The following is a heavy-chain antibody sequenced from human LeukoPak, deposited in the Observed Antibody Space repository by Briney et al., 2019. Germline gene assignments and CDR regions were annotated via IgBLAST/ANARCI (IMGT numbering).Heavy chain of an antibody. V-gene: IGHV3-74*01. J-gene: IGHJ3*02. Sequence: GGSLRLSCAASGLTFSSYWMHWVRQAPGKGLGWVSRINSDGSSTRYADSVKGRFTISRDNAKNTLYLQMNSLRAEDTAVYYCARDGLGDGYNYAAFDIWGQGTMVTVSS. D-gene: IGHD5-24*01. CDR1: GLTFSSYW. CDR3: ARDGLGDGYNYAAFDI. CDR2: INSDGSST.